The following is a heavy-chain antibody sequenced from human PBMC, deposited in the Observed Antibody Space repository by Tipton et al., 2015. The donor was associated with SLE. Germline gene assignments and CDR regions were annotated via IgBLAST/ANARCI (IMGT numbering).Heavy chain of an antibody. V-gene: IGHV4-34*01. CDR1: GGSFSGYY. D-gene: IGHD3-10*01. Sequence: LRLSCAVYGGSFSGYYWSWIRQPPGKGLEWIGEINHSGSTNYNPSLKSRVTISVDTSKNQFSLKLSSVTAADTAVYYCARVRGGSGAFDIWAQGTMVTVSS. CDR3: ARVRGGSGAFDI. CDR2: INHSGST. J-gene: IGHJ3*02.